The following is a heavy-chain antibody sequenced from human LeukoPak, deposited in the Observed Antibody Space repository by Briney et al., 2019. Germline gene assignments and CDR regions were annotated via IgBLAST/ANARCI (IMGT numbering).Heavy chain of an antibody. CDR3: AKDTAGELDYYFDY. CDR1: GFTFSSYG. J-gene: IGHJ4*02. V-gene: IGHV3-23*01. Sequence: QPGGSLRLSCAASGFTFSSYGMHWVRQAPGKGLEWVSAISGSGGSTYYADSVKGRFTISRDNSKNTLYLQMNSLRAEDTAVYYCAKDTAGELDYYFDYWGQGTLVTVSS. D-gene: IGHD1-26*01. CDR2: ISGSGGST.